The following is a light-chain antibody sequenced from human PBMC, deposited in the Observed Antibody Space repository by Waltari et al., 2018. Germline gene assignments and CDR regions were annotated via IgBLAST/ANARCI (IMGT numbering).Light chain of an antibody. CDR2: EGN. J-gene: IGLJ3*02. CDR3: CSYAGSNTFVV. Sequence: QSALTQPASVSGSPGQSITISCTGTSSDVGSYNLVSWYQQHPGKAPKLMIYEGNKRPSGVSNSFSGSKSGNTASPTISGLKGEDEADYHCCSYAGSNTFVVFGGGTKLTVL. V-gene: IGLV2-23*03. CDR1: SSDVGSYNL.